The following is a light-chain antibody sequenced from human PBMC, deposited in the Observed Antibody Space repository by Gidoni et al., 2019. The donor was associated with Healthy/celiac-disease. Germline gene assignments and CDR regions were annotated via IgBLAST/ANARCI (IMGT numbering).Light chain of an antibody. J-gene: IGLJ3*02. CDR2: GNS. CDR3: QSYDSSLSAPV. Sequence: QSVLTRPPSVSGAPGQRVTISCTGSSSNIVAGYDVHWYQQLPGTAPKLLIYGNSNRPSGVPDRFSGSKSGTSASLAITGLQAEDEADYYCQSYDSSLSAPVFGGGTKLTVL. CDR1: SSNIVAGYD. V-gene: IGLV1-40*01.